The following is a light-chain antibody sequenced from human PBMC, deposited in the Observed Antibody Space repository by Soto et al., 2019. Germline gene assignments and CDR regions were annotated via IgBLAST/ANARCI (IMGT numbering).Light chain of an antibody. J-gene: IGKJ2*01. CDR3: QRKNTGPPYP. Sequence: EIVMTQSPATLSVSPGERATLSCRASQSVSRSLAWYQQKPGQAPRLLIYGAATRATGIPARFRGSGSGTELALTNSSLQSEVFAVYYCQRKNTGPPYPFGQGTKL. CDR1: QSVSRS. CDR2: GAA. V-gene: IGKV3-15*01.